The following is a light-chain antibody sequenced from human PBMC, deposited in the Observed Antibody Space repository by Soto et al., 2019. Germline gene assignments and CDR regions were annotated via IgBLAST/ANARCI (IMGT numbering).Light chain of an antibody. CDR1: SSNIGSYY. V-gene: IGLV1-47*01. CDR2: RNN. J-gene: IGLJ2*01. CDR3: AAWDYSLGEV. Sequence: QSVLTQPPSASGTPGQRVTISCSGSSSNIGSYYVYWYQQLPGTAPKLLIYRNNQRPSGVPDRFSGSKSGTSASLAISGLRSEDEADYYCAAWDYSLGEVFGGGTKLTVL.